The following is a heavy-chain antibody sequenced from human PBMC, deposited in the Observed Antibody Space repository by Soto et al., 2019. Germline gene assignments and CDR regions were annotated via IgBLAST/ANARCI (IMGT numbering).Heavy chain of an antibody. J-gene: IGHJ6*02. V-gene: IGHV3-30-3*01. Sequence: QVQLVESGGGVVQPGRSLRLSCAASGFTFSSYAMHWVRQAPGKGLEWVAVISYDGSNKYYADSVKGRFTISRDNSKNTLYLKMNSLRAEDTAVYYCARDSWQWSSGGSCPYGMDVWGQGTTVTVSS. CDR2: ISYDGSNK. CDR1: GFTFSSYA. D-gene: IGHD2-15*01. CDR3: ARDSWQWSSGGSCPYGMDV.